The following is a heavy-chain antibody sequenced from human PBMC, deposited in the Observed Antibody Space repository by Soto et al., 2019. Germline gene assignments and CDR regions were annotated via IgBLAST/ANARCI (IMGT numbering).Heavy chain of an antibody. Sequence: QVQLVQSGAEVEKPGASVKVSCKASGYTFTNYAVHWVRQAPGQRLEWMGWINAGNGNTRYSKKFKGRVSITRDTAARTAYMELSSLTSEDTATYFCARGHLAVVPVASWHDYMDVWGKGTTVIVSS. CDR2: INAGNGNT. CDR3: ARGHLAVVPVASWHDYMDV. J-gene: IGHJ6*03. D-gene: IGHD2-2*01. CDR1: GYTFTNYA. V-gene: IGHV1-3*01.